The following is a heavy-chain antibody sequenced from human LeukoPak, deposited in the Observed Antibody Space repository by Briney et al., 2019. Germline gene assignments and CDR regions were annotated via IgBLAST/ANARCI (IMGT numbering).Heavy chain of an antibody. Sequence: SQTLSLTCAVYGGSFSGYYWSWIRQPPGKGLEWIGEINHSGSTNYNPSLKSRVTISVDTSKNQFSLKLRSVTAADTAVYCCARGVTYYDILTGYYTPAADYYGMDVWGQGTTATVSS. D-gene: IGHD3-9*01. CDR2: INHSGST. CDR3: ARGVTYYDILTGYYTPAADYYGMDV. J-gene: IGHJ6*02. CDR1: GGSFSGYY. V-gene: IGHV4-34*01.